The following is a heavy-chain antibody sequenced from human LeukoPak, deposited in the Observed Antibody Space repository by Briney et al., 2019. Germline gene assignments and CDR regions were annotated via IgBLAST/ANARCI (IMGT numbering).Heavy chain of an antibody. V-gene: IGHV4-39*07. CDR2: IYYSGST. D-gene: IGHD6-6*01. Sequence: PSETLSLTCTVSGVSISSSYSYWGWIRQPPGKGLEWIGSIYYSGSTYYNPSLKSRVTISVDTSKNQFSLKLSSVTAADTAVYYCARGSSGHYYYYMDVWGKGTTVTVSS. J-gene: IGHJ6*03. CDR1: GVSISSSYSY. CDR3: ARGSSGHYYYYMDV.